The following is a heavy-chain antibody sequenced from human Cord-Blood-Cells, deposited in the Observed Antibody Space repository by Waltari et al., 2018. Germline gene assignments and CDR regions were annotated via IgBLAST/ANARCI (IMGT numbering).Heavy chain of an antibody. CDR3: ARGVYDSSGYALYYFDY. V-gene: IGHV1-18*01. D-gene: IGHD3-22*01. CDR1: GYTFTSNG. CDR2: ISAYNGNT. J-gene: IGHJ4*02. Sequence: QVQLVQSGAEVKKPGASAKVSCKASGYTFTSNGIRWVRQAPGQGLESMGWISAYNGNTNYAQKLQGRVTMTTDTSTSTAYMELRSLRSDDTAVYYCARGVYDSSGYALYYFDYWGQGTLVTVSS.